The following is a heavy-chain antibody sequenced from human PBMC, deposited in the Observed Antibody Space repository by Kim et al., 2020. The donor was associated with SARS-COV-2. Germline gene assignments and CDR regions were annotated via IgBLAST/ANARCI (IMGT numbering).Heavy chain of an antibody. J-gene: IGHJ6*02. CDR2: I. V-gene: IGHV3-21*01. CDR3: AAVPYYYGMDV. D-gene: IGHD3-10*01. Sequence: IYYADSVKGRFTISRDNAKRSLYLQMTSLRAEDTAVYYCAAVPYYYGMDVWGQGTTVTVSS.